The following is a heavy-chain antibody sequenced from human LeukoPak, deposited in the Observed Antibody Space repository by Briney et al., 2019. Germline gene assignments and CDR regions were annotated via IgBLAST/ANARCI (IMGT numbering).Heavy chain of an antibody. CDR1: GGSISSGGYS. J-gene: IGHJ5*02. V-gene: IGHV4-30-2*01. CDR2: IYHSGST. Sequence: SETLSLTCAVSGGSISSGGYSWSWIRQPPGKGLEWIGYIYHSGSTYYNPSLKSRVTISVDRSKNQFSLKLSSVTAADTAVYYCARTRIMVRGVILTSNWFDPWGQGTLVTVSS. CDR3: ARTRIMVRGVILTSNWFDP. D-gene: IGHD3-10*01.